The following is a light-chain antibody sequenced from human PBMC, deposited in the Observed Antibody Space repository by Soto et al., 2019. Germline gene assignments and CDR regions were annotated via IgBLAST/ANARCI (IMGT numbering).Light chain of an antibody. CDR1: QIVSSSY. CDR2: GAS. V-gene: IGKV3-20*01. J-gene: IGKJ1*01. Sequence: EIVLTQSPGTLSLSPGERATLSCRASQIVSSSYLAWYQQKRGQAPRVLTYGASSRATGIPDRFSGSGSGTGLTLTISRLEPEDFAVYYCQQYGSSPWTFGQGTKVDIK. CDR3: QQYGSSPWT.